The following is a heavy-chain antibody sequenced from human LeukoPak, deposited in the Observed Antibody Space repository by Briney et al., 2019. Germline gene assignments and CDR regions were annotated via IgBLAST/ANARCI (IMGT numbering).Heavy chain of an antibody. CDR2: IIPTLGIA. Sequence: ASVKVSCKASGGTFSSYAISWVRQAPGQGLEWMGRIIPTLGIANYAQKFQGRVTITADKSTSTAYMELSSLRSEDTAVYYCARGGPTSNWFDPWGQGTLVTVSS. D-gene: IGHD3-16*01. J-gene: IGHJ5*02. V-gene: IGHV1-69*04. CDR1: GGTFSSYA. CDR3: ARGGPTSNWFDP.